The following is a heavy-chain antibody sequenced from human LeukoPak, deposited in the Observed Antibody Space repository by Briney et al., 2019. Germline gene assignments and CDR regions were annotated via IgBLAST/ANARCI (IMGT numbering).Heavy chain of an antibody. D-gene: IGHD3-3*01. CDR1: GFTFDDYA. V-gene: IGHV3-9*01. CDR3: AKDRTIFGVVITDGGAFDI. Sequence: GRSLRFSCAASGFTFDDYAMHWVRQAPGKGLEWVSGISWNSGSIGYADSVKGRFTISRDNAKNSLYLQMNSLRAKDTALYYCAKDRTIFGVVITDGGAFDIWGQGTMVTVSS. CDR2: ISWNSGSI. J-gene: IGHJ3*02.